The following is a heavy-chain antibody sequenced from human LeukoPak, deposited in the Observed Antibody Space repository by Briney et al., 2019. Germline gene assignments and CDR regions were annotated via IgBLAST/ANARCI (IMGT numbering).Heavy chain of an antibody. J-gene: IGHJ4*02. Sequence: GGSLRLSCAASGFTFSTYGMHWVRQAPGKGLEWVAFIRYDGHDKYYADSLEDQFTISRDNSKNTVYLQMTALRTEDTAVYYCTKDAAAYGAGSYFSDYWGQGTLVTVSS. CDR3: TKDAAAYGAGSYFSDY. V-gene: IGHV3-30*02. CDR1: GFTFSTYG. D-gene: IGHD3-10*01. CDR2: IRYDGHDK.